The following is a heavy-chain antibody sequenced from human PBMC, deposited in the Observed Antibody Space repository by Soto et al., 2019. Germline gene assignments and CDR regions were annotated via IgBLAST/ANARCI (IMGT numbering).Heavy chain of an antibody. CDR1: GGPISSYY. CDR3: ARFNWYFDL. CDR2: IYYSEST. Sequence: SETLSLTCTVSGGPISSYYWSWIRQPPGKGLEWIGYIYYSESTNYNPSLKSRVTISVDTSKNQFSLKLSSVTAADTAVYYCARFNWYFDLWGRGTLVTVSS. V-gene: IGHV4-59*08. J-gene: IGHJ2*01.